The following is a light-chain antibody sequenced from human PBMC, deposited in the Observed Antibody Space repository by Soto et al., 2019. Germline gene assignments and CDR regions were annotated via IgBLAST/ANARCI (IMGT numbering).Light chain of an antibody. J-gene: IGLJ3*02. CDR2: EVT. V-gene: IGLV2-14*01. Sequence: ALTQPASVSGSPGQSITISCAGTSNDIGGYNYVSWYQQHPGRAPKLMIYEVTNRPLGVSNRFSGSKSGNTASLTISGLQAEDEADYYCSSYSNSNTLWVFGGGTKVTVL. CDR1: SNDIGGYNY. CDR3: SSYSNSNTLWV.